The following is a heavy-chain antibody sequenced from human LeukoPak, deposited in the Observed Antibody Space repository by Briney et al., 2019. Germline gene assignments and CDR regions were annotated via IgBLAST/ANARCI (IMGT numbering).Heavy chain of an antibody. CDR1: GYSFTGHF. CDR3: ATAKYTGYDLSYY. CDR2: INPNSGAT. D-gene: IGHD5-12*01. Sequence: GASVKVSCKASGYSFTGHFIHWLRQAPGQGLEYVGWINPNSGATNSAQKFQGRVIMTGDTSSGTVYMALTALRPDDTATYFCATAKYTGYDLSYYWGQGTLVAVSS. V-gene: IGHV1-2*02. J-gene: IGHJ1*01.